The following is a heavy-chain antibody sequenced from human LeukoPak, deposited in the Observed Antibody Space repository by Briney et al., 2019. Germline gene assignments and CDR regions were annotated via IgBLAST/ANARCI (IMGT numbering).Heavy chain of an antibody. CDR2: ISYDGSNK. CDR3: ARSVWLVGRPFDY. Sequence: GGSLRLSCAASGFTFSSYAMHWVRQAPGKGLERVAVISYDGSNKYYADSVKGRFTISRDNSKNTLYLQMNSLRAEDTAVYYCARSVWLVGRPFDYWGQGTLVTVSS. J-gene: IGHJ4*02. V-gene: IGHV3-30-3*01. D-gene: IGHD6-19*01. CDR1: GFTFSSYA.